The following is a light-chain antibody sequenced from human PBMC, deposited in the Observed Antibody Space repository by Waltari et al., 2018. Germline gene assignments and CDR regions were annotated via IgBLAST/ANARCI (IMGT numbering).Light chain of an antibody. CDR3: RQYGSSPFT. CDR2: GAS. CDR1: QSVTSSY. Sequence: EIVLTQSPGTLSLSPGEGATLSCRASQSVTSSYLAWYQQKPGQAPRLLIYGASSRASGIPDRFSGSGSGTDFTLTVSRLEPEDFAVYYCRQYGSSPFTFGLGTKVEIK. J-gene: IGKJ2*01. V-gene: IGKV3-20*01.